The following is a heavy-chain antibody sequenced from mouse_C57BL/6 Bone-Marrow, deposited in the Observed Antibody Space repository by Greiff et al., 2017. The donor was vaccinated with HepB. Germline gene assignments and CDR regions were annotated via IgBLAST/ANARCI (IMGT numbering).Heavy chain of an antibody. CDR3: ARDNYGSSCYFAY. D-gene: IGHD1-1*01. V-gene: IGHV1-55*01. Sequence: QVQLQQPGAELVKPGASVKMSCKASGYTFTSYWITWVKQRPGQGLEWIGDIYPGSGSTNYNEKFKSKATLTVDTTSSTAYMQLSSLTSEDSAVYDSARDNYGSSCYFAYWGQGTLVTVSA. CDR1: GYTFTSYW. CDR2: IYPGSGST. J-gene: IGHJ3*01.